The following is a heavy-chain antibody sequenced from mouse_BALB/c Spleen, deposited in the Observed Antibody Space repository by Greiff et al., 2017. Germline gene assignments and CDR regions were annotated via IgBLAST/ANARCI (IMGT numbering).Heavy chain of an antibody. V-gene: IGHV5-6-5*01. CDR1: GFTFSSYA. J-gene: IGHJ4*01. CDR3: ASRLMDY. CDR2: ISSGGST. Sequence: EVQLVESGGGLVKPGGSLKLSCAASGFTFSSYAMSWVRQTPEKRLEWVASISSGGSTYYPDSVKGRFTISRDNARNILYLQMSSLRSEDTAMYYCASRLMDYWGQGTSVTVSS.